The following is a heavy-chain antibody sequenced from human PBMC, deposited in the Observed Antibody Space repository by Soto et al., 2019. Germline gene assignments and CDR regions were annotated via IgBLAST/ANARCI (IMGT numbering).Heavy chain of an antibody. V-gene: IGHV1-18*01. D-gene: IGHD3-3*01. CDR3: ARVAVRFLEWLLPGDWFDP. Sequence: VSVKLYCKASGYTFSSYGISWVRQAPRQGLEWMGWISAYNGNTNYAQKLQGRVTMTTDTSTSTAYMELRSLRSDDTAVYYCARVAVRFLEWLLPGDWFDPWGQGTLLTVSS. CDR2: ISAYNGNT. CDR1: GYTFSSYG. J-gene: IGHJ5*02.